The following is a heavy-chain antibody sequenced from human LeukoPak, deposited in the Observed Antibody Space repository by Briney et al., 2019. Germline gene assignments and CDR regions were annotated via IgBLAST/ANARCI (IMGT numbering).Heavy chain of an antibody. CDR2: IYYSGST. J-gene: IGHJ3*02. D-gene: IGHD4-11*01. V-gene: IGHV4-30-4*01. CDR3: SRDVQTSGDAFDI. Sequence: WIRQPPGKGLEWIGCIYYSGSTYYNPSLKSRLTISVDTSKNQFSLTLSSVTAADTAVYYCSRDVQTSGDAFDIWGQGTMVTVSS.